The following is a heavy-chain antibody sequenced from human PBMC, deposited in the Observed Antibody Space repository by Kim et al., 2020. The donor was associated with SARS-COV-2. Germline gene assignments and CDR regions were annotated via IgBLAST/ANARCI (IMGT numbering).Heavy chain of an antibody. D-gene: IGHD3-10*01. CDR2: IDPSDSYT. Sequence: GESLKISCKGSGYSFTSYWISWVRQMPGKGLEWMGRIDPSDSYTNYSPSFQGHVTISADKSISTAYLQWSSLKASDTAMYYCAVHFIHYYGSGSYYNNGMDVWGQGTTVTVSS. CDR1: GYSFTSYW. CDR3: AVHFIHYYGSGSYYNNGMDV. V-gene: IGHV5-10-1*01. J-gene: IGHJ6*02.